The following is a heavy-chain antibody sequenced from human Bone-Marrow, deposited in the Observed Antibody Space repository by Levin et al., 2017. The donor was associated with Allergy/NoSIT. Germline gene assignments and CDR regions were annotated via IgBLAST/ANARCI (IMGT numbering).Heavy chain of an antibody. CDR2: INHSGST. D-gene: IGHD2-21*02. J-gene: IGHJ4*02. Sequence: SETLSLTCAVYGGSFSGYYWSWIRQPPGKGLEWIGEINHSGSTNYNPSLKSRVTISVDTSKNQFSLKLSSVTAADTAVYYCARGRQHIVVVTATQEDDYFGYWGQGTLVTVSS. V-gene: IGHV4-34*01. CDR3: ARGRQHIVVVTATQEDDYFGY. CDR1: GGSFSGYY.